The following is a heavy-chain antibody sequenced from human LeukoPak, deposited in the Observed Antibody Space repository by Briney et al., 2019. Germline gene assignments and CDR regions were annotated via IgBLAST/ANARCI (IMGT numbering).Heavy chain of an antibody. J-gene: IGHJ4*02. D-gene: IGHD3-22*01. CDR1: GGSISSGGYS. V-gene: IGHV4-30-2*01. CDR3: AREHYYDSSGFDY. Sequence: SETLSLTCAASGGSISSGGYSWSWIRQPPGKGLEWIGYIYHSGSTYYNPSLKSRVTISVDRSKNQFSLKLSSVTAADTAVYYCAREHYYDSSGFDYWGQGTLVTVSS. CDR2: IYHSGST.